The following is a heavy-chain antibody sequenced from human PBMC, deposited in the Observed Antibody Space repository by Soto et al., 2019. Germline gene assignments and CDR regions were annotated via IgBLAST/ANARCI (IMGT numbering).Heavy chain of an antibody. CDR2: TIPALGET. V-gene: IGHV1-69*10. Sequence: SVKVSCKTSGDNFKKNVFTWVRQAPGQGLEWMGGTIPALGETHYIEKLQGRVTITVDDATRTVYMEVRDLTSEDTAIYYCARGPFRPSAMDGWGQGTTVTVSS. D-gene: IGHD3-10*01. CDR1: GDNFKKNV. CDR3: ARGPFRPSAMDG. J-gene: IGHJ6*02.